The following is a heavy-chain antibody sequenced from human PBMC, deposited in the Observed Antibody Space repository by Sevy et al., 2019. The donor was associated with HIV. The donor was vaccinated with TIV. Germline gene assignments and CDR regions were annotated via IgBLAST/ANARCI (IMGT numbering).Heavy chain of an antibody. V-gene: IGHV3-23*01. Sequence: GGSLRLSCGASGFTFSNYAMSWVRQAPGKGPEWVSGINNGGSTYYADSVKGRFTMSRDNSKKMVFLQMNSLRAEDTAVYYWASGDTTMITDLDYWGQGALVTVSS. J-gene: IGHJ4*02. D-gene: IGHD5-18*01. CDR1: GFTFSNYA. CDR2: INNGGST. CDR3: ASGDTTMITDLDY.